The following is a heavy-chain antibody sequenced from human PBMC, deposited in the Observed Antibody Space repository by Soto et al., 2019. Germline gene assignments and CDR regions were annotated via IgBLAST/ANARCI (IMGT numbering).Heavy chain of an antibody. Sequence: GGSLRLSCAASGFTVSSSNMNWVRQAPGKGLECVSVIYSGGSTYFADSVKGRFTISRDNSKNTLYLQMNSPRAEDTAVYYCARVSPTATADTYYYSGLDVWGQGTTVTVSS. V-gene: IGHV3-53*01. CDR2: IYSGGST. J-gene: IGHJ6*02. CDR1: GFTVSSSN. CDR3: ARVSPTATADTYYYSGLDV. D-gene: IGHD6-13*01.